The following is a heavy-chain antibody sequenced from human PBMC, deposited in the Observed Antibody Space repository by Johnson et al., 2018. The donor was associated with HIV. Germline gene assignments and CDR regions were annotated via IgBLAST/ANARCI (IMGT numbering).Heavy chain of an antibody. CDR2: ISGSGGST. CDR1: GFTLSGSH. J-gene: IGHJ3*02. Sequence: ESGGGLVQPGGSLKLSCAASGFTLSGSHIHWVRQASGKGLEWVSSISGSGGSTFYADSVKGRFTISRDNSKNTLFLEMNSLRAEDTAVYYCASPWGRFSTSSLDIFDIWGQGTMVTVSS. V-gene: IGHV3-23*01. D-gene: IGHD6-6*01. CDR3: ASPWGRFSTSSLDIFDI.